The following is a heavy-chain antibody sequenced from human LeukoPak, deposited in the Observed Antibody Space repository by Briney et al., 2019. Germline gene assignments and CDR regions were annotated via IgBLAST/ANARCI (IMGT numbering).Heavy chain of an antibody. CDR3: AKDLQLWSYIFDY. CDR1: GFTFSMYG. CDR2: IRYDGSDK. V-gene: IGHV3-30*02. D-gene: IGHD5-18*01. Sequence: PGGSLRLSCAASGFTFSMYGMHWVRQAPGKGLEWVAFIRYDGSDKYYADSVKGRFTISRDNSKNTLYVQMNSLRAEDTAVYYCAKDLQLWSYIFDYWGQGTLVTVSS. J-gene: IGHJ4*02.